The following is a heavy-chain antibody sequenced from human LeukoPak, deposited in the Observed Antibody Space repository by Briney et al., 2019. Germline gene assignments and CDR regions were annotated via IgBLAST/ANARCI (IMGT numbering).Heavy chain of an antibody. Sequence: GGSLRLPCAASGFTFSSFEMNWVRQAPGKGLEWVSWISSSGTTINYADSVKGRFTISRDNAKNSLYLQMNSLRAEDTAVYYCASWDHAFDIWGQGTMVTVSS. J-gene: IGHJ3*02. D-gene: IGHD1-26*01. V-gene: IGHV3-48*03. CDR3: ASWDHAFDI. CDR2: ISSSGTTI. CDR1: GFTFSSFE.